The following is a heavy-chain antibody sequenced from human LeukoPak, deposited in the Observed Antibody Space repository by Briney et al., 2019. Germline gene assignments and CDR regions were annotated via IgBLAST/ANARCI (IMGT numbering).Heavy chain of an antibody. V-gene: IGHV4-39*07. J-gene: IGHJ4*02. D-gene: IGHD4-17*01. CDR3: ARGYDYGDSRGFDY. CDR1: GGSISSSSYY. CDR2: IYYSGST. Sequence: PSETLSLTCTVSGGSISSSSYYWGWIRQPPGKGLEWIGSIYYSGSTYYNPSLKSRVTISVDRSKNQFSLKLSSVTAADTAVYYCARGYDYGDSRGFDYWGQGTLVTVSS.